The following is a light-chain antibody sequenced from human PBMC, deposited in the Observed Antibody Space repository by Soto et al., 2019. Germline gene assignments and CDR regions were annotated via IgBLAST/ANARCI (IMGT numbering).Light chain of an antibody. J-gene: IGKJ5*01. V-gene: IGKV3-20*01. CDR2: CAS. Sequence: EIVLTQSPGTLSLSPGERATLSCRASQSISSSYLAWYQQKPGQAPRLLIYCASSRASGFPNRFSGSGSGTDFTLTISRLEPEDFAVYYCQHYGSSLSITFGQGTRLEIK. CDR1: QSISSSY. CDR3: QHYGSSLSIT.